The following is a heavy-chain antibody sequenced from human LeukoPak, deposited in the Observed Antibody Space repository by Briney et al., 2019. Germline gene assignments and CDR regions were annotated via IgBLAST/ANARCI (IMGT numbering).Heavy chain of an antibody. CDR3: ASSGYSYADPGYYYYGMDV. V-gene: IGHV4-31*03. D-gene: IGHD5-18*01. CDR1: GGFISSGGYY. J-gene: IGHJ6*02. Sequence: SETLSLTCTVSGGFISSGGYYWSWIRQHPGKGLEWIGYIYYSGSTYYNPSLKSRVTISVDTSKNQFSLKLSSVTAADTAVYYCASSGYSYADPGYYYYGMDVWGQGTTVTVSS. CDR2: IYYSGST.